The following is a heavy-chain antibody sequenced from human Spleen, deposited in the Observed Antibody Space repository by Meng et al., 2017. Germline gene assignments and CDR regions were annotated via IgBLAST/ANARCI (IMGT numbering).Heavy chain of an antibody. CDR2: INAGNGNT. CDR3: ASSSIAARATKYYYYGMDV. J-gene: IGHJ6*01. V-gene: IGHV1-3*01. Sequence: ASVKVSCKASGYTFTSYAMHWVRQAPGQRLEWMGWINAGNGNTKYSQKFQGRVTITRDTSASTAYMELSSLRSEDTAVYYCASSSIAARATKYYYYGMDVWGQGTTVT. CDR1: GYTFTSYA. D-gene: IGHD6-6*01.